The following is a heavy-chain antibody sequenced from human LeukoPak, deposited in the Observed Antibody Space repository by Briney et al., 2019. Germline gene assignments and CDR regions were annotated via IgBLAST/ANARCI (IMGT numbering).Heavy chain of an antibody. V-gene: IGHV3-30*03. CDR2: ISHDGKVK. Sequence: GGSLRLSCATSGFIFNNFPLHWVRQAPGKGLEWVAVISHDGKVKYYADSVRGRFTISRDDSTSTLSLQMNSLRPEDTGIYYCARDLSRGPPDYFDNWGQGTLVTVSS. CDR1: GFIFNNFP. J-gene: IGHJ4*02. CDR3: ARDLSRGPPDYFDN. D-gene: IGHD3-10*01.